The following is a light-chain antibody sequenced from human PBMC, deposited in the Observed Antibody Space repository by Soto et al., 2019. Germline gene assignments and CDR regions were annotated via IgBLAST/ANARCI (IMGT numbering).Light chain of an antibody. Sequence: EIVLTQSPATLSLSPGERATLSCRASQSVTSNYLAWYQQKPGQAPRLFIYGASSRATAIPDRFSGSGSGTDFTLTISRLEPEDLAVYHCQQYGDSPQTFDQGTKVEIK. V-gene: IGKV3-20*01. CDR3: QQYGDSPQT. J-gene: IGKJ1*01. CDR1: QSVTSNY. CDR2: GAS.